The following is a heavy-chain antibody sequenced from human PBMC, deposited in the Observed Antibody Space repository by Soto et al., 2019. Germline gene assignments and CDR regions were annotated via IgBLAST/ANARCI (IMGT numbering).Heavy chain of an antibody. CDR1: GGTFSSYA. CDR2: FIPMFNRP. J-gene: IGHJ6*02. Sequence: QVQLVQSGAEVKKPGSSVKVSCKASGGTFSSYAISWVRQAPGQGLEWIGGFIPMFNRPHSARKFQGRVTITADESTSTAYMDLSSLRSEDTAVYYCARGQFHHVSNYYYALDVWGQGTTVTVS. V-gene: IGHV1-69*01. CDR3: ARGQFHHVSNYYYALDV.